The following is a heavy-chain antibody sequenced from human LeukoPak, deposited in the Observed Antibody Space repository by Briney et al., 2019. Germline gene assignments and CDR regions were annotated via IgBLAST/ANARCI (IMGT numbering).Heavy chain of an antibody. Sequence: ASVKVSCKASGYTFTGYYMHWVRQAPGQGLEWMGWISAYNGNTNYAQKLQGRVTMTTDTSTSTAYMELRSLRSDDTAVYYCAASYYDSTFDIWGQGTMVTVSS. D-gene: IGHD3-3*01. CDR1: GYTFTGYY. J-gene: IGHJ3*02. CDR2: ISAYNGNT. CDR3: AASYYDSTFDI. V-gene: IGHV1-18*04.